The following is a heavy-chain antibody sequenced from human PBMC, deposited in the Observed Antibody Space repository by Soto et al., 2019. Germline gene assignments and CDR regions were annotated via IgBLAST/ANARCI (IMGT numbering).Heavy chain of an antibody. CDR2: IIPILGIA. J-gene: IGHJ3*02. V-gene: IGHV1-69*02. Sequence: GASVKVSCKASGGTFSSYTISWVRQAPGQGLEWMGRIIPILGIANYAQKFRGRVTITADKSTSTAYMELSSLRSEDAAVYYCAMREYCSGGSCYSLDAFDIWGQGTMVTVSS. D-gene: IGHD2-15*01. CDR1: GGTFSSYT. CDR3: AMREYCSGGSCYSLDAFDI.